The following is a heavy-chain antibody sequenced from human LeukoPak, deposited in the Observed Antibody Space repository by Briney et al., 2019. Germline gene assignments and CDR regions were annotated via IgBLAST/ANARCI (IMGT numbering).Heavy chain of an antibody. J-gene: IGHJ4*02. Sequence: GGSLRLSCTASGFTFSSTGMHWVRQAPGKGLEWVSYIRYDGNNKYYGDSVKGRLTISRDNSKNTLYLQMNSLRVEDTAVYYCARAPYGDYCYFDYWGQGTPVTVSS. D-gene: IGHD4-17*01. V-gene: IGHV3-30*02. CDR2: IRYDGNNK. CDR1: GFTFSSTG. CDR3: ARAPYGDYCYFDY.